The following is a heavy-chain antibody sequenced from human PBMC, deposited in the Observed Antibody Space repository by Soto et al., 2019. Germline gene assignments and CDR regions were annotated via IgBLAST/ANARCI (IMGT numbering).Heavy chain of an antibody. CDR1: GYTFSDYG. V-gene: IGHV1-18*04. Sequence: ASVKVSCKASGYTFSDYGISWVRQAPGQGLQLMGCINSYNGNTNYAQMVQGRVTLTTDTATNTAYMVLSSLRFDDTAVYYCARSPPLNGFYYYMDVWGKGTTVTVSS. CDR2: INSYNGNT. J-gene: IGHJ6*03. D-gene: IGHD2-8*01. CDR3: ARSPPLNGFYYYMDV.